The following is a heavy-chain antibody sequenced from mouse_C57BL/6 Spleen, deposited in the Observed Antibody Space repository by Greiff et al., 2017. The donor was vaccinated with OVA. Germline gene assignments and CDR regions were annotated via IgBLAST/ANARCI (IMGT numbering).Heavy chain of an antibody. CDR2: ISSGGSYT. V-gene: IGHV5-6*01. Sequence: EVQVVESGGDLVKPGGSLKLSCAASGFTFSSYGMSWVRQTPDKRLEWVATISSGGSYTYYPDSVKGRFTISRDNAKNTLYLQMSSLKSEDTAMYYCARVSTVYFDYWGQGTTLTVSS. CDR1: GFTFSSYG. D-gene: IGHD1-1*01. CDR3: ARVSTVYFDY. J-gene: IGHJ2*01.